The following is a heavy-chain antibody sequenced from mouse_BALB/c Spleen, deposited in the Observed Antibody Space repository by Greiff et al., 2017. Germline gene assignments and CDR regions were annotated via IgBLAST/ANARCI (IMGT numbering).Heavy chain of an antibody. D-gene: IGHD1-1*01. CDR2: IRNKANGYTT. CDR1: GFTFTDYY. J-gene: IGHJ2*01. Sequence: EVHLVESGGGLVQPGGSLRLSCATSGFTFTDYYMSWVRQPPGKALEWLGFIRNKANGYTTEYSASVKGRFTISRDNSQSILYLQMNTLRAEDSATYYCARDDYGSSFLDYWGQGTTLTVSS. V-gene: IGHV7-3*02. CDR3: ARDDYGSSFLDY.